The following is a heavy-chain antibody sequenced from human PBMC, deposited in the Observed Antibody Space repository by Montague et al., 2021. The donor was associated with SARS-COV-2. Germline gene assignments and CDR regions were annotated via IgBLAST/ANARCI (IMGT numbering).Heavy chain of an antibody. CDR2: IYTGGYV. CDR3: ARAIWHLDV. CDR1: GDSISRYY. J-gene: IGHJ2*01. Sequence: SETLSLTCSVSGDSISRYYWSWIRQSDGKGLEWIGRIYTGGYVNXNPALQSRVCMSVDTSKSQVSLNVTSVTAADTAVYYCARAIWHLDVWGRGILVTVSS. V-gene: IGHV4-4*07.